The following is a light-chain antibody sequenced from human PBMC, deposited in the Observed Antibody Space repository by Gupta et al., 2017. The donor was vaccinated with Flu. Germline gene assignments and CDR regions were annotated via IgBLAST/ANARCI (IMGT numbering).Light chain of an antibody. Sequence: SPGQTASITCSGDKLGDKYTCWYQQKPGQSPWRVIYQDIRRPSGIPERFSGSNSGNTATLTISGTQTIDEADYFCQAWDSGAVVFGGGTKLTVL. V-gene: IGLV3-1*01. CDR1: KLGDKY. CDR3: QAWDSGAVV. J-gene: IGLJ3*02. CDR2: QDI.